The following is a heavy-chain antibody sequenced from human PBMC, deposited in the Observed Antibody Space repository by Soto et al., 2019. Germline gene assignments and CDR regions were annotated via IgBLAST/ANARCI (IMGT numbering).Heavy chain of an antibody. J-gene: IGHJ4*02. Sequence: EVQLLDSGGGLVQPGGSLRLSCAASGFTFSNYVMNWVRQAPGKGLDWVSAISASGGSTYYADSVKGRFTISRDNSKNTLYLQMSSLRAEDTAVYYCAKVPLGSGYVLDYWGQGTLVTVSS. CDR1: GFTFSNYV. V-gene: IGHV3-23*01. D-gene: IGHD5-12*01. CDR3: AKVPLGSGYVLDY. CDR2: ISASGGST.